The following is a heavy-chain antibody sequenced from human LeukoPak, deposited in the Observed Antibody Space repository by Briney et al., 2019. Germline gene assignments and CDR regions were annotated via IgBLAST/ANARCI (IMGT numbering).Heavy chain of an antibody. J-gene: IGHJ4*02. CDR2: ISSSSSYI. D-gene: IGHD4-17*01. CDR3: AREDTVTAKFDY. CDR1: GFTFSSYI. Sequence: GGSLRLSCAASGFTFSSYIMNWVRQAPGKGLEWVSSISSSSSYIYYADSVKGRFTISRDNAKNSLYLQMNSLRAEDTAVYYCAREDTVTAKFDYWGQGTLVTVSS. V-gene: IGHV3-21*01.